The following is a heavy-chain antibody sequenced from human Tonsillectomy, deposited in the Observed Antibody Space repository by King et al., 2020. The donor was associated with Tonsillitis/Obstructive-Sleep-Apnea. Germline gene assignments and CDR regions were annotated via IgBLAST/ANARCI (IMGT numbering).Heavy chain of an antibody. J-gene: IGHJ5*02. CDR2: IYYSGST. V-gene: IGHV4-31*03. Sequence: VQLQESGPGLVKPSQTLSLTCTVSGGSISSGGYYWGWIRQHPGKGLEWIGYIYYSGSTYYNPSLKSRVNISVDTSKNPFSLKLSSVTAADTSVYYCATTPFPWASVLYTVHTENWFYTWGQGTLFTASP. CDR1: GGSISSGGYY. CDR3: ATTPFPWASVLYTVHTENWFYT. D-gene: IGHD2-2*02.